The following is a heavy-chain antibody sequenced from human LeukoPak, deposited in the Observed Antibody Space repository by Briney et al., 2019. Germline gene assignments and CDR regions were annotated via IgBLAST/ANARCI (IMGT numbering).Heavy chain of an antibody. D-gene: IGHD3-22*01. CDR3: ARDDDSRVVY. V-gene: IGHV3-21*01. CDR2: ISSSSSYI. J-gene: IGHJ4*02. CDR1: GFTFSSYS. Sequence: GGSLRLSCAASGFTFSSYSMNWVRQAPGKGLEWVSSISSSSSYIYYADSVKGRFSISRDNAKNSLYLQMNSLRAEDTAVYYCARDDDSRVVYWGQGTLVTVSS.